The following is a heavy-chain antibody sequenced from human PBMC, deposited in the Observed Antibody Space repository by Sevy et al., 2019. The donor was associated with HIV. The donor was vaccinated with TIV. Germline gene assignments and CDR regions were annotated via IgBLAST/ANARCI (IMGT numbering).Heavy chain of an antibody. CDR1: GFTFSSYD. V-gene: IGHV3-13*01. Sequence: GGSLRLSCAASGFTFSSYDMHWVRQATGKGLEWVSAIGTAGDTYYPGSVKGRFTISRENAKNSLYLQMNGLRAGDTAVYYCARGIGYRDAFDIWGQGTMVTVSS. D-gene: IGHD3-3*01. J-gene: IGHJ3*02. CDR3: ARGIGYRDAFDI. CDR2: IGTAGDT.